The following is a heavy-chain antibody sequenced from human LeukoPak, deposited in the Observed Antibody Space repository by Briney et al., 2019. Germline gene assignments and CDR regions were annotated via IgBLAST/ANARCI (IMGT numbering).Heavy chain of an antibody. V-gene: IGHV3-30*02. D-gene: IGHD2-15*01. Sequence: TGGSLRLSCAASGFTFSSYGMHWVRQAPGKGLEWVAFIRYDGSNKYYADSVKGRFTISRDNSKNTLYLQMNSLRAGDTAVYYCARDILVVVATTPGLDYWGQGTLVTVSS. CDR1: GFTFSSYG. J-gene: IGHJ4*02. CDR3: ARDILVVVATTPGLDY. CDR2: IRYDGSNK.